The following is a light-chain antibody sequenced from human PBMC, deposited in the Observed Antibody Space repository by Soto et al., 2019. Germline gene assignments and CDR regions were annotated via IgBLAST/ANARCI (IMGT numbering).Light chain of an antibody. CDR2: DAS. V-gene: IGKV3D-15*01. CDR1: QSVRSN. J-gene: IGKJ1*01. CDR3: QQYNNWPSWT. Sequence: EIVMTQSPATLSVSPGERATLSCRASQSVRSNLAWYQQRPGQPPRLLIYDASTRATDIPARFSGSGSGTEFTLTISSLQSEDFAVYYCQQYNNWPSWTFGQGTKVDIK.